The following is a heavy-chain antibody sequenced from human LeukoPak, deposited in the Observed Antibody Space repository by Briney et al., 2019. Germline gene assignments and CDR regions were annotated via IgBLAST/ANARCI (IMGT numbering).Heavy chain of an antibody. CDR1: GFTFSNAW. CDR2: IKSNTDGGIT. D-gene: IGHD2-21*02. Sequence: GGSLRLSCAASGFTFSNAWMSWVRQAPGKGLEWVGRIKSNTDGGITDYVAPVKGRFTISRDDSKNTLYLQMNSLKTEDTAVYFCTTDRGGFCGGDCYQYWGQGTLVTVSS. CDR3: TTDRGGFCGGDCYQY. J-gene: IGHJ4*02. V-gene: IGHV3-15*01.